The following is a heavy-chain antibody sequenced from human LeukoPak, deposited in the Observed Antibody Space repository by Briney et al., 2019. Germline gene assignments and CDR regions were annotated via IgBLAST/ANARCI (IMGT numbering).Heavy chain of an antibody. CDR3: ARVFIGLTSSSGHFDY. V-gene: IGHV4-4*02. J-gene: IGHJ4*02. D-gene: IGHD6-19*01. CDR2: FYHSGST. CDR1: GGSISSSNW. Sequence: PSETLSLTCAVSGGSISSSNWWSWVRQPPGKGLEWIGEFYHSGSTNYNPSLKSRVTISVDKSKNQFSLKLSSVTAADTAVYYCARVFIGLTSSSGHFDYWGQGTLVTVSS.